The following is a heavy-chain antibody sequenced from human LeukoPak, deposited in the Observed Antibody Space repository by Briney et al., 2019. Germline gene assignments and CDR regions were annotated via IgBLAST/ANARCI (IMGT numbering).Heavy chain of an antibody. J-gene: IGHJ4*02. V-gene: IGHV3-30-3*01. CDR3: ARGFLEWLLYGGADY. Sequence: GGSLRLSCESSGFTFSRYSMHWVRQAPGKGLEWVAVISHDGTTKYNADSVEGRFTISRDNSRNTLYLQMNSLRPDDTAVYFCARGFLEWLLYGGADYWGQGTLVTVAS. CDR1: GFTFSRYS. D-gene: IGHD3-3*01. CDR2: ISHDGTTK.